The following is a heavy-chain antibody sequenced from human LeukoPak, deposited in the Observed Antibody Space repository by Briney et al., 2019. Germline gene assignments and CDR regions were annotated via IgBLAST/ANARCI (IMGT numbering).Heavy chain of an antibody. D-gene: IGHD3-10*01. V-gene: IGHV3-66*01. CDR2: IYSGGST. J-gene: IGHJ4*02. CDR1: GFTVSSSY. CDR3: ARDKYYYDSGNSLRCDH. Sequence: GGSLRLSCAASGFTVSSSYMTWDRQAPGKGLEWVSVIYSGGSTYYADSVKGRFTISRDNSKNSLYLQMNSLRAEDTAVYYCARDKYYYDSGNSLRCDHWGQGTLVSVSS.